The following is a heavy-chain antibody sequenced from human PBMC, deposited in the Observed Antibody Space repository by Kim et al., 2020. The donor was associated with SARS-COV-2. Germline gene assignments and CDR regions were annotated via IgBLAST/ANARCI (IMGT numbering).Heavy chain of an antibody. Sequence: GGSLRLFCAASGFTFSSYAMHWVRQAPGKGLEWVAVISYDGSNKYYADSVKGRFTISRDNSKNTLYLQMNSLRAEDTAVYYCAEGPAAIHSGSFDYWGQGTLVTVSS. J-gene: IGHJ4*02. CDR1: GFTFSSYA. D-gene: IGHD2-2*01. CDR3: AEGPAAIHSGSFDY. CDR2: ISYDGSNK. V-gene: IGHV3-30*04.